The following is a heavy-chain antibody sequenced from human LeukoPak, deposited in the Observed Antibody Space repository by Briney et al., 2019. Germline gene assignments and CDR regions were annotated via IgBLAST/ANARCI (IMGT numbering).Heavy chain of an antibody. V-gene: IGHV4-30-4*01. D-gene: IGHD5-18*01. CDR1: GGSISSGDYY. Sequence: SQTLSLTRTVSGGSISSGDYYWSWIRQPPGKGLEWIGYIYYSGSTYYNPSLKSRVTISVDTSKNQFSLKLSSVTAADTAVYYCARVVEQAGYSYGDDAFDIWGQGTMVTVSS. CDR2: IYYSGST. J-gene: IGHJ3*02. CDR3: ARVVEQAGYSYGDDAFDI.